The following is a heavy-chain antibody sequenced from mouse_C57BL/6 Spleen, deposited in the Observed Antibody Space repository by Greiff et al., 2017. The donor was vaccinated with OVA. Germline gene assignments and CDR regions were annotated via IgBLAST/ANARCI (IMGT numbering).Heavy chain of an antibody. J-gene: IGHJ2*01. CDR2: ISSGGDYI. D-gene: IGHD1-1*01. CDR1: GFTFSSYA. Sequence: EVKLVESGEGLVKPGGSLKLSCAASGFTFSSYAMSWVRQTPEKRLEWVAYISSGGDYIYYADTVKGRFTISRDNARNTLYLQMSSLKSEDTAMYYCTRADYGSSYTLYYFDYWGQGTTLTVSS. CDR3: TRADYGSSYTLYYFDY. V-gene: IGHV5-9-1*02.